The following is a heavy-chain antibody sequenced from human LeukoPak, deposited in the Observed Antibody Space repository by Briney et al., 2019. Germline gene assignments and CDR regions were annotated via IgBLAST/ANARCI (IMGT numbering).Heavy chain of an antibody. CDR2: IKSKTDGETA. J-gene: IGHJ4*02. CDR3: STMYYYDSGFDF. D-gene: IGHD3-22*01. V-gene: IGHV3-15*01. CDR1: GFTFTNAW. Sequence: GGSLRLSCAASGFTFTNAWMSWVRQAPGKGLEWVGRIKSKTDGETADYAAPVEGRFTISRHDSKNTLYLQINSLKTEDTALYYCSTMYYYDSGFDFWGQGTLVTVSS.